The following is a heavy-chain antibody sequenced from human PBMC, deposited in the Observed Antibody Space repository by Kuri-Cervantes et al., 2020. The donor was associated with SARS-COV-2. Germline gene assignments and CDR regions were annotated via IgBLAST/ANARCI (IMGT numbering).Heavy chain of an antibody. D-gene: IGHD3-10*01. CDR1: GYTFTGYG. CDR2: MNPNSGNK. Sequence: ASVKVSCKASGYTFTGYGISWVRQATGQGLEWMGWMNPNSGNKGYAQKFQGRLSMTRDTSISTVYMELSSLRSEDTAVYYCARGKRMVRYSTTLLGHDSYYYYMDVWGKGTTVTVSS. CDR3: ARGKRMVRYSTTLLGHDSYYYYMDV. J-gene: IGHJ6*03. V-gene: IGHV1-8*02.